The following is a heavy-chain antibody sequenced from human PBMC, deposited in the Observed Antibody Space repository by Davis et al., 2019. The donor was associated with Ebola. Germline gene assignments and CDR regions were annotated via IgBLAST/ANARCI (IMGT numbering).Heavy chain of an antibody. CDR1: GFTFGSYG. CDR2: IWYDGSNK. D-gene: IGHD1-1*01. V-gene: IGHV3-33*01. CDR3: ARELADFDY. J-gene: IGHJ4*02. Sequence: GESLKISCAASGFTFGSYGMHRVRQAPGKGLEWVAVIWYDGSNKYYADSVKGRFTISRDNSKNTLYLQMNSLRAEDTAVYYCARELADFDYWGQGTLVTVSS.